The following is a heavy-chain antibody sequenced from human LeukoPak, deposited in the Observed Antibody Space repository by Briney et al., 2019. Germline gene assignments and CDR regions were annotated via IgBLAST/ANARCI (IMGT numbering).Heavy chain of an antibody. D-gene: IGHD2-21*01. J-gene: IGHJ4*02. CDR2: IDAGGST. CDR1: GGSISSHY. CDR3: AGGDIYSRSDH. Sequence: PSETLSLTCSVSGGSISSHYWTWIRQPAGKGLEWIGLIDAGGSTNYNPSLKSRVTMSLDTSKKQLSLRLTSVTAADTAVYYCAGGDIYSRSDHWGQGTLVTVFS. V-gene: IGHV4-4*07.